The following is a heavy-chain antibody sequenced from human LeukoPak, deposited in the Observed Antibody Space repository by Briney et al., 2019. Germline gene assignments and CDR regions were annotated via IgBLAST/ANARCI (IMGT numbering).Heavy chain of an antibody. CDR1: GVTFSGYW. CDR2: INSDGSST. D-gene: IGHD5-12*01. J-gene: IGHJ4*01. Sequence: GESLKISCAASGVTFSGYWMHWVGRVPGRVLVWVSRINSDGSSTNYADSVKGRVTISRDNAKNTLYLQMNSLMAEATAVYFCTRASGYGVADYWGQGILVSVSS. V-gene: IGHV3-74*01. CDR3: TRASGYGVADY.